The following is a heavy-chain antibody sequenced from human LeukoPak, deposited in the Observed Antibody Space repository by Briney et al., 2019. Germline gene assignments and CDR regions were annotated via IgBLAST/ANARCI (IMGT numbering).Heavy chain of an antibody. V-gene: IGHV3-30*12. CDR1: GFTFSTYG. CDR2: IFSDGIRK. D-gene: IGHD1-26*01. J-gene: IGHJ4*02. Sequence: PGGSLRLSCATSGFTFSTYGMGWVRQAPGKGLEWVAIIFSDGIRKYYADSVKGRFTISRDISRSTLYLEMNSLSAEDTVVYYCARASGPIKKNRFDQWGQGTLVTVSS. CDR3: ARASGPIKKNRFDQ.